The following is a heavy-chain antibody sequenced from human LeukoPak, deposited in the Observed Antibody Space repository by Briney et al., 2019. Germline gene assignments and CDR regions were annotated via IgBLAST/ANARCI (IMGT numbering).Heavy chain of an antibody. J-gene: IGHJ5*02. D-gene: IGHD3-16*01. V-gene: IGHV1-2*02. Sequence: ASVKVSCKASGYTFTGYYMHWVRQAPGQGLEWMGWINPNSGGTNYAQKFQGRVTMTRDTSISTAYMELSRLRSDDTAVYYCAREGEFHNYDYVWGSSGWLDPWGQGTLVTVSS. CDR2: INPNSGGT. CDR1: GYTFTGYY. CDR3: AREGEFHNYDYVWGSSGWLDP.